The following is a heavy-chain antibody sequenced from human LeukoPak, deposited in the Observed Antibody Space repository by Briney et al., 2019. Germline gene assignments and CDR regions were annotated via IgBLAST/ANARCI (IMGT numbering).Heavy chain of an antibody. CDR2: ISYSGGST. CDR1: GFTVSSNY. V-gene: IGHV3-23*01. CDR3: AKDQRSIAVAGYFDY. D-gene: IGHD6-19*01. Sequence: GGSLRLSCAASGFTVSSNYMSWVRQAPGKGLEWVSAISYSGGSTYYADSVKGRFTISRDNSKNTLYLQMNSLRAEDTAVYYCAKDQRSIAVAGYFDYWGQGTLVTVSS. J-gene: IGHJ4*02.